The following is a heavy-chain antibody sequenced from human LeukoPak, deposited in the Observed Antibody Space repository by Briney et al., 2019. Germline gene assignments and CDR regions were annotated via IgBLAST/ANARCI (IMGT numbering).Heavy chain of an antibody. V-gene: IGHV3-23*01. CDR2: ISGSGGST. CDR3: AKSKDGYSYNDAFDI. J-gene: IGHJ3*02. D-gene: IGHD5-18*01. CDR1: GFTFSSYA. Sequence: GGSLRLSCAVSGFTFSSYAMSWVRQAPGKGLEWVSAISGSGGSTYYADSVKGRFTISRDNSKNTLYLQMNSLRAEDTAVYYCAKSKDGYSYNDAFDIWGQGTMVTVSS.